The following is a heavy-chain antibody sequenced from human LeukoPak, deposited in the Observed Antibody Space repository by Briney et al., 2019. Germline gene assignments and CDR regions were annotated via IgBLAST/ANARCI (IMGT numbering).Heavy chain of an antibody. CDR3: AGRGLRPYYYYGMDV. CDR1: GVSFSGYY. CDR2: INHSGST. J-gene: IGHJ6*04. Sequence: SETLSLTCAVYGVSFSGYYWSWIRQPPGKGLEWIGEINHSGSTNYNPSLKSRVTISVDTSKNQFSLNLSSVTAADTSVYYCAGRGLRPYYYYGMDVGGKGTRVTVSS. V-gene: IGHV4-34*01. D-gene: IGHD4-17*01.